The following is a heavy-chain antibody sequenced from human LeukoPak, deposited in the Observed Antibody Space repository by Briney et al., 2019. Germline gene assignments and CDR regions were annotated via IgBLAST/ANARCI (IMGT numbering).Heavy chain of an antibody. J-gene: IGHJ4*02. Sequence: GGSLRLSCAASGFTFSSYSTNWVRQAPGKGLEWVSSISSSSSYIYYADSVKGRFTISRDNAKNSLYLQMNSLRAEDTAVYYCARDVNYYDSSGYYYWGQGTLVTVSS. CDR2: ISSSSSYI. CDR1: GFTFSSYS. D-gene: IGHD3-22*01. CDR3: ARDVNYYDSSGYYY. V-gene: IGHV3-21*01.